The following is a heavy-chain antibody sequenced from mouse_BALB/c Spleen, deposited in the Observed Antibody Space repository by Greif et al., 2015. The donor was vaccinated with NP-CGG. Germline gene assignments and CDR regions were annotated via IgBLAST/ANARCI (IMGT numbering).Heavy chain of an antibody. CDR3: ASTGRLLLIYAMDY. CDR2: INPSSGRT. Sequence: QVQLQQPGAELVKPGASVKLSCKASGYTFTSYWMHWVKQRPGQGLEWIGEINPSSGRTNYNEKFKSKATLTVDKSSSTAYMQLSSLTSEDSAVYYCASTGRLLLIYAMDYWGQGTSVTVSS. D-gene: IGHD2-3*01. CDR1: GYTFTSYW. V-gene: IGHV1S81*02. J-gene: IGHJ4*01.